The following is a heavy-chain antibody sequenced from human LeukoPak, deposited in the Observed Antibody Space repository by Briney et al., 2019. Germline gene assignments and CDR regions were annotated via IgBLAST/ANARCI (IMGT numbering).Heavy chain of an antibody. CDR2: INPSGGST. V-gene: IGHV1-46*01. CDR1: GYTFTSYY. J-gene: IGHJ6*03. Sequence: ASVKVSCKASGYTFTSYYMHWVRQAPGQGLEWMGIINPSGGSTSYSQKFQGRVTMTRDMSTSTAYMELSSLRSEDTAVYYCARAEDYYYYMDVWDKGTTVTVSS. CDR3: ARAEDYYYYMDV.